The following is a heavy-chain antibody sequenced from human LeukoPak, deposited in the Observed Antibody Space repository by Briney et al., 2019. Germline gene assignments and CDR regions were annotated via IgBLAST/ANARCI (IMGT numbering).Heavy chain of an antibody. Sequence: PSETLSLTCTVSGGSISSYYWSWIRQPPGKGLEWIGYIYYSGSTNYNPSLKSRVTISVDTSKNQFSLKLSSVTAADTAAYYCARYSSGFGFDYWGQGTLVTVSS. CDR3: ARYSSGFGFDY. CDR1: GGSISSYY. D-gene: IGHD6-19*01. CDR2: IYYSGST. V-gene: IGHV4-59*01. J-gene: IGHJ4*02.